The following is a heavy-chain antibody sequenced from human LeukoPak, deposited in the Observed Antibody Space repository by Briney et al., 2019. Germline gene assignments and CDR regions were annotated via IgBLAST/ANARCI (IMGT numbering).Heavy chain of an antibody. CDR1: GGSISSYY. V-gene: IGHV4-59*01. CDR2: IYYSGST. J-gene: IGHJ3*02. D-gene: IGHD1-26*01. Sequence: SETLSLTCTVSGGSISSYYWSWIRQPPGKGLEWIGYIYYSGSTNYNPSLKSRVTISVDTSKNQFSLKLSSVTAADTAVYYCARGGSGSYDDAFDIWGQGTMVTVSS. CDR3: ARGGSGSYDDAFDI.